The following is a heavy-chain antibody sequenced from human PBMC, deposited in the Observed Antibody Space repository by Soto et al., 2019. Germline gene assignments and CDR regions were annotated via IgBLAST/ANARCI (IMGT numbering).Heavy chain of an antibody. CDR1: GGSFSGYY. D-gene: IGHD1-1*01. V-gene: IGHV4-34*01. J-gene: IGHJ4*02. CDR3: ASPRGHSGNNWVQFDY. CDR2: INHSGST. Sequence: SETLSLTCAVYGGSFSGYYWSWIRQPPGKGLEWIGEINHSGSTNYNPSLKSRVTISVDTSKNQFSLKLSSVTAADTAVYYCASPRGHSGNNWVQFDYWGQGTLVTVSS.